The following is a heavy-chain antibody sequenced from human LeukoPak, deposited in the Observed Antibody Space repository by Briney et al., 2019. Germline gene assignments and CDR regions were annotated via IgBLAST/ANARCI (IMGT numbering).Heavy chain of an antibody. Sequence: GASVKVSCKASGYTFTSYYMHWVRQAPGQGLEWMGIINPSGGSTGYAQKFQGRVTMTRDTSTSTVYMELSSLRSEDTAVYYCARDNHPYGDYSGGYFDYWGQGTLVTVSS. CDR2: INPSGGST. V-gene: IGHV1-46*01. D-gene: IGHD4-17*01. CDR1: GYTFTSYY. CDR3: ARDNHPYGDYSGGYFDY. J-gene: IGHJ4*02.